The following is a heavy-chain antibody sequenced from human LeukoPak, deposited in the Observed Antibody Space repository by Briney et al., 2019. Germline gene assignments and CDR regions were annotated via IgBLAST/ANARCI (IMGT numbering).Heavy chain of an antibody. Sequence: GGSLRLSCAASGFTFSRYWMSWVRQAPGKGLEWVANIKEDGTVKYYVESVKGRFTISRDNAKNSLYLQMNGLRAEDTAVYKCARYGGNSVFDYWGQGTLVTVSS. V-gene: IGHV3-7*02. CDR2: IKEDGTVK. J-gene: IGHJ4*02. CDR1: GFTFSRYW. CDR3: ARYGGNSVFDY. D-gene: IGHD4-23*01.